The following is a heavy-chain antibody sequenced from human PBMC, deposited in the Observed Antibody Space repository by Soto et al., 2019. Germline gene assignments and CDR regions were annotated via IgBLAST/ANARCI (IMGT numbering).Heavy chain of an antibody. V-gene: IGHV3-15*01. J-gene: IGHJ3*02. CDR3: TTDGAPHIFIAARPNAFDI. D-gene: IGHD6-6*01. Sequence: PGGSLRLSCAASGFTFSNAWMSWVRQAPGKGLEWVGRIKSKTDGGTTDYAAPVKGRFTISRDDSKNTLYLQMNSLKTEDTAVYYCTTDGAPHIFIAARPNAFDIWGQGTMVTVSS. CDR1: GFTFSNAW. CDR2: IKSKTDGGTT.